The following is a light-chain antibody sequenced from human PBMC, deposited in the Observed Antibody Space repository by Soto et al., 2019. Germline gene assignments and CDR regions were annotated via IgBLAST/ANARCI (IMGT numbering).Light chain of an antibody. CDR1: QSISSY. V-gene: IGKV1-39*01. J-gene: IGKJ1*01. Sequence: DFQMTQSPSSLSASVGDRVTITCRASQSISSYLNWYQQKPRKASKLLIYAASSLQSGVPSRFSGSGSGTDFTLTICSPQPEDLPTNYCEQSYSTLWTFDQGPKVEIK. CDR2: AAS. CDR3: EQSYSTLWT.